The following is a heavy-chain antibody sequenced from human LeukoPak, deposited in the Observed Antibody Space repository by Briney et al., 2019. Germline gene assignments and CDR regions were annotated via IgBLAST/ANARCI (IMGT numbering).Heavy chain of an antibody. D-gene: IGHD3-9*01. CDR2: INHSGST. CDR1: GGSFSGYS. V-gene: IGHV4-34*01. CDR3: ARLLTGYYRWYYFNY. J-gene: IGHJ4*02. Sequence: ETLSLTCAVYGGSFSGYSWSWIRQPPGKGLEWIGEINHSGSTNYNPSLKSRVTISVDTSKNQFSLKLSSVTAADTAVYYCARLLTGYYRWYYFNYXXXGTLVTV.